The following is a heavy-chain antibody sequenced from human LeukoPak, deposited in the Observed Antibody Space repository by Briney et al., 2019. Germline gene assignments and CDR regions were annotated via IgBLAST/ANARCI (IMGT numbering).Heavy chain of an antibody. V-gene: IGHV3-30-3*01. CDR2: ISYDGSNK. Sequence: GGSVRLSCAASGFTFSSYAMHWVRQAPGKGLEWVAVISYDGSNKYYADSVKGRFTISRDNAKNSLYLQMNSLRAEDTAVYYCATVFEHWGQGTLVTVSS. CDR1: GFTFSSYA. CDR3: ATVFEH. D-gene: IGHD1-14*01. J-gene: IGHJ4*02.